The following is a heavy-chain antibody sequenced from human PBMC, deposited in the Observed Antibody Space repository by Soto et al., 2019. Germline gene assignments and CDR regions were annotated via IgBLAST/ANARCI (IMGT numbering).Heavy chain of an antibody. J-gene: IGHJ4*02. CDR1: GFRFSDYC. CDR3: ARGPYDYVWGSDPPHFDY. CDR2: ISSSGSAI. Sequence: PGGSLILSCAASGFRFSDYCMHWVRQAPGKGLEWVSYISSSGSAIYYADSVKGRFTISRDNAKNSLYLQMNSLRAEDTAVYYCARGPYDYVWGSDPPHFDYWGQGTLVTVSS. D-gene: IGHD3-16*02. V-gene: IGHV3-48*04.